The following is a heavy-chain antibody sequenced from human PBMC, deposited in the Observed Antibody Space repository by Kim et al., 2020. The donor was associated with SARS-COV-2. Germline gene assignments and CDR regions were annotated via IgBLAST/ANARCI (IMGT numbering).Heavy chain of an antibody. D-gene: IGHD6-13*01. CDR1: GDSVSSNSAA. CDR3: ARDPLYSSSWPTGSNFDY. CDR2: TYYRSKWYN. Sequence: SQTLSLTCAISGDSVSSNSAAWNWIRQSPSRGLEWLGRTYYRSKWYNDYAVSVKSRITINSDTSKNQFSLQLKSVTPEDTAVYYCARDPLYSSSWPTGSNFDYWGQGTLVTVSS. J-gene: IGHJ4*02. V-gene: IGHV6-1*01.